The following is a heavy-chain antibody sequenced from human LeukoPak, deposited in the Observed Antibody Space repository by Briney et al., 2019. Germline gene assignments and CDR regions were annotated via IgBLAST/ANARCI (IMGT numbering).Heavy chain of an antibody. D-gene: IGHD3-22*01. CDR1: GGSISSSNW. J-gene: IGHJ5*02. CDR3: ARMDSGYYGNWFDP. V-gene: IGHV4-4*02. CDR2: IYHSGST. Sequence: PSETLSLTCVVSGGSISSSNWWSWVRQPPGKGLEWIGEIYHSGSTNCNPSLKSRVTISVDKSKNQFSLKLSSVTAADTAVYYCARMDSGYYGNWFDPWGQGTLVTVSS.